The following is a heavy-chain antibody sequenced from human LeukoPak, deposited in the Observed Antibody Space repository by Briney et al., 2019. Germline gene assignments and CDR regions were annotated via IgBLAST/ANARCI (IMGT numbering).Heavy chain of an antibody. CDR3: ARGVGGGLYYYGMDV. J-gene: IGHJ6*02. CDR2: ISAYNGNT. CDR1: GGTFSSYA. Sequence: ASVKVSCKASGGTFSSYAISWVRQAPGQGLEWMGWISAYNGNTNYAQKLQGRVTMTTDTSTSTAYMELRSLRSDDTAVYYCARGVGGGLYYYGMDVWGQGTTVTVSS. D-gene: IGHD1-26*01. V-gene: IGHV1-18*01.